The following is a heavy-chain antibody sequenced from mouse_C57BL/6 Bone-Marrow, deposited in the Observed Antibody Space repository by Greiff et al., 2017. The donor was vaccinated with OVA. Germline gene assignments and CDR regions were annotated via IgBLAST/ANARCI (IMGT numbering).Heavy chain of an antibody. J-gene: IGHJ3*01. CDR3: ARHGVLRPFAY. V-gene: IGHV5-2*01. CDR2: INSDGGST. D-gene: IGHD1-2*01. CDR1: VYEFPSHD. Sequence: DVHLVESGGGLVQPGESLKLSCESNVYEFPSHDMSWVRKTPEKRLELVAAINSDGGSTYYPDTMERRVIIARDNTKKTLYLQMSSLRSEDTALYYYARHGVLRPFAYWGQGTMVTVSA.